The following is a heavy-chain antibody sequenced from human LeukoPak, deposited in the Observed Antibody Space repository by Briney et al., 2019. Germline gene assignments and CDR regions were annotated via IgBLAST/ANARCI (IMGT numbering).Heavy chain of an antibody. Sequence: ASETPSLTCTVSGGSISSSSYYWGWIRQPPGKGLEWIGSIYYSGSTYYNPSLKSRVTISVDTSKNQFSLKLSSVTAADTAVYYCAAISGWYVLSPDYWGQGTLVTVSS. V-gene: IGHV4-39*05. D-gene: IGHD6-19*01. CDR1: GGSISSSSYY. CDR3: AAISGWYVLSPDY. CDR2: IYYSGST. J-gene: IGHJ4*02.